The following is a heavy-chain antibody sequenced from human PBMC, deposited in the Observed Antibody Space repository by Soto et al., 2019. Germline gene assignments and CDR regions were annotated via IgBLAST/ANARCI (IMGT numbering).Heavy chain of an antibody. Sequence: PGGSLRLSCAASGFTFSRHWMHWVRQAPGKGLVWVSRINSDGSSINYADSVKGRFTISRDNAKNTLYLQMNSLRAEDTAVYCCARVGDGYDVFDIWGQGTMVTVSS. CDR1: GFTFSRHW. CDR2: INSDGSSI. CDR3: ARVGDGYDVFDI. D-gene: IGHD3-16*01. V-gene: IGHV3-74*01. J-gene: IGHJ3*02.